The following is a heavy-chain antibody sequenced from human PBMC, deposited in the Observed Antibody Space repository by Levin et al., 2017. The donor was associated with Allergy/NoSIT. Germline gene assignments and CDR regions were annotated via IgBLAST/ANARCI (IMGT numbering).Heavy chain of an antibody. J-gene: IGHJ4*02. Sequence: GGSLRLSCAASGITFSNAWMSWARQAPGKGLEWVGRIKSKADGGTTEYAAPVKGRFTISRDDSKNTLYLQMNSLKTEDPAVYFCTTYSSSWYYFDYWGQGTLVTVSS. V-gene: IGHV3-15*01. D-gene: IGHD6-13*01. CDR2: IKSKADGGTT. CDR1: GITFSNAW. CDR3: TTYSSSWYYFDY.